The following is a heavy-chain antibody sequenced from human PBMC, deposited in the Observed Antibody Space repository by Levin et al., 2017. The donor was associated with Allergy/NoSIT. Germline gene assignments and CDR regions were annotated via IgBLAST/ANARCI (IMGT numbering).Heavy chain of an antibody. CDR3: ARGIHYYDSSGYYYFDY. V-gene: IGHV1-2*02. J-gene: IGHJ4*02. CDR2: INPNSGGT. D-gene: IGHD3-22*01. CDR1: GYTFTGYY. Sequence: GASVKVSCKASGYTFTGYYMHWVRQAPGQGLEWMGWINPNSGGTNYAQKFQGRVTMTRDTSISTAYMELSRLRSDDTAVYYCARGIHYYDSSGYYYFDYWGQGTLVTVSS.